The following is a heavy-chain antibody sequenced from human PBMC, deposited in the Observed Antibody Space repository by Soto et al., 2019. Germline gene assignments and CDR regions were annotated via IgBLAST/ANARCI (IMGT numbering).Heavy chain of an antibody. CDR2: IYYSGST. Sequence: SETLSLTCTVSGGSISSYYWSWIRKPPGKGLEWIGYIYYSGSTNYNPSLKSRVTISVDTSKNQFSLKLSSVTAADTAVYYCARVGDCSSTSCYQFDYWGQGTLVTVSS. J-gene: IGHJ4*02. CDR3: ARVGDCSSTSCYQFDY. CDR1: GGSISSYY. D-gene: IGHD2-2*01. V-gene: IGHV4-59*01.